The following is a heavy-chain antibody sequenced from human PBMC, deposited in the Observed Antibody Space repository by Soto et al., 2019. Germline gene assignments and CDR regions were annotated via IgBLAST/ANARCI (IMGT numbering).Heavy chain of an antibody. J-gene: IGHJ6*02. CDR1: GGSISRYY. CDR2: IYYSGST. D-gene: IGHD2-2*01. CDR3: ARDYRPAANYYYGMDV. V-gene: IGHV4-59*01. Sequence: PSETRSLTCPVAGGSISRYYWSWFQQPPGKGLEWIGYIYYSGSTNYNPSLKSRVTISVDTSKNQFSLKLSSVTAADTAVYYCARDYRPAANYYYGMDVWGQGTTVTVSS.